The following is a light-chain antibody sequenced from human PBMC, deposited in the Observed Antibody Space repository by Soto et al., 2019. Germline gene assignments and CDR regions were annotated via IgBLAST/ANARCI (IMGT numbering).Light chain of an antibody. J-gene: IGKJ1*01. V-gene: IGKV1-5*03. CDR3: QQYINRWT. CDR1: QSISTW. CDR2: KAS. Sequence: DIQMTQSPSTLSASVGDRVTITCRASQSISTWLAWYQQKPGKAPKLVIYKASSLESGVPSRFSGSGSGTEFTLTISSLQPDDSATYYCQQYINRWTFGQGTKVEIK.